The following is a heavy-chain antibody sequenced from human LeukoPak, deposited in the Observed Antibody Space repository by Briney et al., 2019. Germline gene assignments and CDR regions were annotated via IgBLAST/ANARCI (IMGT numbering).Heavy chain of an antibody. J-gene: IGHJ6*03. CDR3: ARAVRGVVVVPAATIGRDYYYYMDV. CDR2: IIPILGIA. Sequence: ASVKVSCKASGGTFSSYAISWVRQAPGQGLEWMGRIIPILGIANYAQKFQGRVTITADKSTSTAYMELSSLRSEDTAVYYCARAVRGVVVVPAATIGRDYYYYMDVWGKGTTVTVSS. CDR1: GGTFSSYA. V-gene: IGHV1-69*04. D-gene: IGHD2-2*01.